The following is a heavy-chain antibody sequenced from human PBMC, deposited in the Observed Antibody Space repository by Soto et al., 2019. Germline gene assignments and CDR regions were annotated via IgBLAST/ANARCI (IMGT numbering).Heavy chain of an antibody. V-gene: IGHV4-31*03. D-gene: IGHD1-26*01. Sequence: QVQLQESGPGLVKPSQTLSLTCTVSGGPISTGVYYWSWLRQHPGEGLACIGFIYYNGNTHYNPSLESRVTMSVDRSENQFSLKLTSVTAADTAVYYCARDPAVGYYYMDVWGKGTTVTVSS. CDR3: ARDPAVGYYYMDV. CDR1: GGPISTGVYY. CDR2: IYYNGNT. J-gene: IGHJ6*03.